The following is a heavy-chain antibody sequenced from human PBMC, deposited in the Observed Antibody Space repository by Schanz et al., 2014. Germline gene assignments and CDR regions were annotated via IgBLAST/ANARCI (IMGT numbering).Heavy chain of an antibody. Sequence: EVQLLESGGGLVQPGESLRLSCAASGFSFSSYTMSWVRQAPGKGLQWVSSLSGDGGTTHYADSVKGRFTISRDLSSNTLYLQMNSLRADDSAIYYCAKDHPSSGWPAFDVWGQGTQVTGSS. J-gene: IGHJ4*02. CDR2: LSGDGGTT. CDR3: AKDHPSSGWPAFDV. CDR1: GFSFSSYT. V-gene: IGHV3-23*01. D-gene: IGHD6-19*01.